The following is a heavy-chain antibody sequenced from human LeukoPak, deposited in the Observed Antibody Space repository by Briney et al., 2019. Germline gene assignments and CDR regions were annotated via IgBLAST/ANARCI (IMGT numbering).Heavy chain of an antibody. CDR1: GFTFSSYA. CDR3: AKGTWQQLVYVYFQH. V-gene: IGHV3-23*01. Sequence: PGGSLRLSCAASGFTFSSYAMSWVRQAPGKGLEWFSAISGSGGSTYYADSVKGRFTISRDNSKNTLYLQMNSLRAEDTAVYYCAKGTWQQLVYVYFQHWGQGTLVTVSS. J-gene: IGHJ1*01. CDR2: ISGSGGST. D-gene: IGHD6-13*01.